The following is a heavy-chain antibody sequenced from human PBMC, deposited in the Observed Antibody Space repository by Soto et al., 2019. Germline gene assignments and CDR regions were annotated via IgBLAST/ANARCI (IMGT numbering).Heavy chain of an antibody. CDR3: ARDSRAVAGPIYYYYGMDV. V-gene: IGHV1-18*04. CDR1: GYTFTSYG. J-gene: IGHJ6*02. CDR2: ISAYNGNT. Sequence: ASVKVSCKASGYTFTSYGISWVRQAPGQGLEWMGWISAYNGNTNYAQKLQGRVTMTTGTSTSTAYMELRSLRSDDTAVYYCARDSRAVAGPIYYYYGMDVWGQGTTVTVSS. D-gene: IGHD6-19*01.